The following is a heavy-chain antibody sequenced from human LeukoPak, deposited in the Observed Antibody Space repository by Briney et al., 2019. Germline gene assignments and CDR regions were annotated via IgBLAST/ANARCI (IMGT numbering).Heavy chain of an antibody. Sequence: GGSLRLSCAAYGFTFSNAWMSWVRQAPGKGLEWVANIKQDGSEKYYVDSVKGRFTISRDNAKNPLYLQMNSLRAEDTAVYYCARGQPDGLFEQQLDHNWFDPWGQGTLVTVSS. CDR2: IKQDGSEK. D-gene: IGHD6-13*01. CDR3: ARGQPDGLFEQQLDHNWFDP. CDR1: GFTFSNAW. J-gene: IGHJ5*02. V-gene: IGHV3-7*01.